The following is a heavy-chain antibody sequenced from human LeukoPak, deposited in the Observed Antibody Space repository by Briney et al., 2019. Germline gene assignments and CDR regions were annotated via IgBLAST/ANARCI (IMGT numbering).Heavy chain of an antibody. V-gene: IGHV1-2*02. D-gene: IGHD2-15*01. CDR3: AREGYCSGVSCYGWFDP. Sequence: ASVKVSCKASRYTFTGYYMHWVRQAPGQGLEWMGWIKPNSGGTNYAQKFQGRVTMTRDTSISTAYMELSRLRSDDTAVYYCAREGYCSGVSCYGWFDPWGQGTLVTVSS. J-gene: IGHJ5*02. CDR1: RYTFTGYY. CDR2: IKPNSGGT.